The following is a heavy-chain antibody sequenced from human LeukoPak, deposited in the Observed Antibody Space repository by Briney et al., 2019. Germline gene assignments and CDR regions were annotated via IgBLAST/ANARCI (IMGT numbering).Heavy chain of an antibody. CDR2: IYYSWST. D-gene: IGHD7-27*01. CDR3: ARRGPELGYYYFDY. V-gene: IGHV4-59*08. CDR1: GGSISSYY. J-gene: IGHJ4*02. Sequence: SETLSLTCTVSGGSISSYYWSWIRQSPGKGLEWMGYIYYSWSTNYNPSLKSRVTISVDTSKNQFSRKLSSVTAADTAVYYCARRGPELGYYYFDYWGQGTLVTVSS.